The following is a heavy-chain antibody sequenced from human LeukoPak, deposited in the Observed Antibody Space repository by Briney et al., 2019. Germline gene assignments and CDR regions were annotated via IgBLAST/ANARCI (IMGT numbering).Heavy chain of an antibody. J-gene: IGHJ3*02. V-gene: IGHV1-69*13. CDR2: IIPIFGTA. Sequence: GASVKVSCKASGGTFSSYAISWVRQAPGQGLEWMGGIIPIFGTANYAQKFQGRVTITADESTGTAYMELSSLRSEDTAVYYCARGFHPDSRRGDAFDIWGQGTMVTVSS. D-gene: IGHD3-10*01. CDR3: ARGFHPDSRRGDAFDI. CDR1: GGTFSSYA.